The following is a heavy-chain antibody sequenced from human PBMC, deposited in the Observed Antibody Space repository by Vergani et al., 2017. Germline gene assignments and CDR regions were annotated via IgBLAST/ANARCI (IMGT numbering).Heavy chain of an antibody. CDR2: IGVSDNSI. CDR1: GFTFSAYS. Sequence: VQLVESGGGVVQPGGSLRLSCAASGFTFSAYSMNWVRQTPGKGLEWISYIGVSDNSIYYADSVMGRFAISRDNARTLLFLQMNSLRADDSALYFCVRDPDYSTFDSWGQGTLVTVS. CDR3: VRDPDYSTFDS. D-gene: IGHD4-11*01. J-gene: IGHJ4*02. V-gene: IGHV3-48*01.